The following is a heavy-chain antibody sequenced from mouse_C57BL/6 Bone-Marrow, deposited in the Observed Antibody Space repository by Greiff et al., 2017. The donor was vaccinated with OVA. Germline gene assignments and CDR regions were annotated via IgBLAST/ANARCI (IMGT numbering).Heavy chain of an antibody. CDR3: ARRGIITTVVEGFDY. J-gene: IGHJ2*01. D-gene: IGHD1-1*01. CDR1: GYTFTDYY. CDR2: IYPGSGNT. Sequence: VQGVESGAELVRPGASVKLSCKASGYTFTDYYINWVKQRPGQGLEWIARIYPGSGNTYYNEKFKGKATLTAEKSSSTAYMQLSSLTSEDSAVYFCARRGIITTVVEGFDYWGQGTTLTVSS. V-gene: IGHV1-76*01.